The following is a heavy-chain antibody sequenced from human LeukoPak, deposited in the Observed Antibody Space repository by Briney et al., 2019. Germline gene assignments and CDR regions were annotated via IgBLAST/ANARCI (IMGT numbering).Heavy chain of an antibody. CDR2: MNPNSGNT. CDR3: ARAYYDILTGYYVGWRYGMDV. Sequence: ASVKVSCKASGYTFTSYDINWVRQATGQGLEWMGWMNPNSGNTGYAQKFQGRVTMTRNTSISTAYMELSSLRSEDTAVYYCARAYYDILTGYYVGWRYGMDVWGQGTTVTVSS. J-gene: IGHJ6*02. V-gene: IGHV1-8*01. D-gene: IGHD3-9*01. CDR1: GYTFTSYD.